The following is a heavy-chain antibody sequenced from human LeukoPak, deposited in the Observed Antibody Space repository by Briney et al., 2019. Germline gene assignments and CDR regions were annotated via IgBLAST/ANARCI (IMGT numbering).Heavy chain of an antibody. V-gene: IGHV3-23*01. CDR3: AKDRAYGSGSYIYFDY. Sequence: PGGSLRLSCAVSGFTFSGNGMTWVRQAPGKGLEWVSAISGSGGSTYYADSVKGRFTISRDNSKNTLYLQMNSLRAEDTAVYYCAKDRAYGSGSYIYFDYWGQGTLVTVSS. J-gene: IGHJ4*02. D-gene: IGHD3-10*01. CDR2: ISGSGGST. CDR1: GFTFSGNG.